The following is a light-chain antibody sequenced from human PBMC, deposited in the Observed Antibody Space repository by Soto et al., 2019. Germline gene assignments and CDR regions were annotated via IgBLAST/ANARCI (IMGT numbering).Light chain of an antibody. CDR3: QQSYSTPLT. V-gene: IGKV1-39*01. J-gene: IGKJ4*01. CDR1: QSISSY. Sequence: IQLSQSRSSLPPSVRDRVTISCRASQSISSYLNWYQQKPGKAPKLLIYAASSLQSGVPSRFSGSGSGTDFTLTISSLQPEDFATYYCQQSYSTPLTFGGGTKVDIK. CDR2: AAS.